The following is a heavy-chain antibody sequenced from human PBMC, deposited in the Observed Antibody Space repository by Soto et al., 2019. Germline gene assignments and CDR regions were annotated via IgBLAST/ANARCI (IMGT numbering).Heavy chain of an antibody. D-gene: IGHD3-9*01. Sequence: GASVKVSCKASGGTFSSYAISWVRQAPGQGLEWMGGIIPIFGTANYAQKFQGRVTITADKSTSTAYMGLSSLRSEDTAVYYCARVLRGYFDLNWFDPWGQGTLVTVSS. CDR1: GGTFSSYA. J-gene: IGHJ5*02. CDR2: IIPIFGTA. V-gene: IGHV1-69*06. CDR3: ARVLRGYFDLNWFDP.